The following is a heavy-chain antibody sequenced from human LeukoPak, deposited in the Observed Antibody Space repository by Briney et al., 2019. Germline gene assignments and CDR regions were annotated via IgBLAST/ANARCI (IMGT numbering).Heavy chain of an antibody. CDR2: IIPIFGTA. V-gene: IGHV1-69*13. D-gene: IGHD6-13*01. CDR1: GGTFSSYA. Sequence: SVKVSCKASGGTFSSYAISWVRQAPGQGLEWMRGIIPIFGTANYAQKFQGRVTITADESTSTAYMELSSLRSEDTAVYYCARGGIAAAGTGDWFDPWGQGTLVTVSS. J-gene: IGHJ5*02. CDR3: ARGGIAAAGTGDWFDP.